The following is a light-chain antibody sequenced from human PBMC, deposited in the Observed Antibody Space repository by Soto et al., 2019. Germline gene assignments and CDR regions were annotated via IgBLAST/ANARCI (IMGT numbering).Light chain of an antibody. J-gene: IGKJ4*01. Sequence: EIVLTQSPDTLSLSPGERATLSCRASQSVSSYLAWYQHKPGQAPRLLMYDVSKRATGIPARFSGSGSGTNFTLTIISLESECSAVYYCQQRSNWTPALTLGGGTKVESK. V-gene: IGKV3-11*01. CDR3: QQRSNWTPALT. CDR1: QSVSSY. CDR2: DVS.